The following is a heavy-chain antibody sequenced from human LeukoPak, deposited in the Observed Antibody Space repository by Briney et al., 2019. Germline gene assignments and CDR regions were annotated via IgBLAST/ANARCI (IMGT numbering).Heavy chain of an antibody. CDR3: ARDRGYGRFDY. Sequence: GGSLRLSCAASGFTFSSYSMNWVRQAPGKGLEWVSSISSSSSSYIYNADSVRGRFTISRDNAKNSLYLQMNSLRAEDTAVYYCARDRGYGRFDYWGQGTLVTVSS. D-gene: IGHD5-12*01. CDR1: GFTFSSYS. CDR2: ISSSSSSYI. V-gene: IGHV3-21*01. J-gene: IGHJ4*02.